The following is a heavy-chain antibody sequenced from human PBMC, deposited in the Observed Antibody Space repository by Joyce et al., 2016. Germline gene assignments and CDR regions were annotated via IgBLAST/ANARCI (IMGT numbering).Heavy chain of an antibody. CDR2: ISDYTGHT. CDR1: GDTFTSYG. J-gene: IGHJ4*02. Sequence: QVQLVQSRAEVKKPGASVKVSCKASGDTFTSYGIRWVRQAPGQGLEWMGWISDYTGHTNYAQKVQGRVTLTTDTSTSTAYMELRSLRSDDTAVYYCATDHYSSSPGSDYWGQGTLVTVSS. D-gene: IGHD4-11*01. V-gene: IGHV1-18*01. CDR3: ATDHYSSSPGSDY.